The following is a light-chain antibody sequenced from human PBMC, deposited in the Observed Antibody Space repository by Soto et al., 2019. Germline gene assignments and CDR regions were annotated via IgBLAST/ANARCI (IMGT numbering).Light chain of an antibody. CDR2: EVN. J-gene: IGLJ1*01. Sequence: VGITYTGTSSDVGGYNYVSWYQQHPGKAPKLMIYEVNKRPSGVPDRFSGSKSGNTASLTVSGLQAEDEADYYCSSFAGILKVFCTGTRITAL. V-gene: IGLV2-8*01. CDR3: SSFAGILKV. CDR1: SSDVGGYNY.